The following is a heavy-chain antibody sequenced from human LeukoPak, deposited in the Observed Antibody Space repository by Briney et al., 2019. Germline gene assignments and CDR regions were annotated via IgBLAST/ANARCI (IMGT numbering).Heavy chain of an antibody. J-gene: IGHJ4*02. CDR3: ARIYYDILTGYYYFDY. Sequence: PGGSLRLSCAASGFTVSSNYMSWVRQAPGKGLEWVSVIYSGGSTYYADSVKGRFTISRDNSKNTLYLQMNSLRAEDTAVYYCARIYYDILTGYYYFDYWGQGTLVTVSS. CDR2: IYSGGST. V-gene: IGHV3-53*01. D-gene: IGHD3-9*01. CDR1: GFTVSSNY.